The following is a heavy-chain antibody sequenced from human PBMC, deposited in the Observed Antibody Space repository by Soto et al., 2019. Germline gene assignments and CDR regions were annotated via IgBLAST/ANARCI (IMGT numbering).Heavy chain of an antibody. J-gene: IGHJ4*02. D-gene: IGHD3-10*02. CDR3: VRDQDLVFGYFTF. V-gene: IGHV3-30*06. Sequence: LRLSCAASGFTFRNYGMHWVRQAPGKGLEWLTFILHDGSKTYYADSVKGRFTASRDNSKNTQFLQMNSLSAEDTALYYCVRDQDLVFGYFTFWGRGTLVTVSS. CDR1: GFTFRNYG. CDR2: ILHDGSKT.